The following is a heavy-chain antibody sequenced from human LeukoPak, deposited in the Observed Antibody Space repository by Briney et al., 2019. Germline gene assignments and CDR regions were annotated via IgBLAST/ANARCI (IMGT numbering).Heavy chain of an antibody. Sequence: SETLSLTCTVSGGSISSYYWSWIRQPPGKGLEWIGYIYYSGSTNYNPSLKSRVTMSVDTSKNQFSLKLSSVTAADTAVYYCARAVEEQQLVLEPYYYYYMDVWGKGTTVTVSS. CDR2: IYYSGST. V-gene: IGHV4-59*12. D-gene: IGHD6-13*01. CDR3: ARAVEEQQLVLEPYYYYYMDV. CDR1: GGSISSYY. J-gene: IGHJ6*03.